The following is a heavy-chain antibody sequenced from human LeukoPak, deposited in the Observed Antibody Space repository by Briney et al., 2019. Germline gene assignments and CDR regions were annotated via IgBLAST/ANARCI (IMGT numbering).Heavy chain of an antibody. CDR3: VRDHQLRDPGC. J-gene: IGHJ4*02. CDR1: GFTFSNYG. Sequence: TGGSLRLSCAASGFTFSNYGMHWVRQAPGKGLDWVSSISGTSTYIDYADSVKGRFTISRDNAKNSLYLQMNSLRVEDTAVYYCVRDHQLRDPGCWGQGTLVTVSS. CDR2: ISGTSTYI. D-gene: IGHD5-24*01. V-gene: IGHV3-21*01.